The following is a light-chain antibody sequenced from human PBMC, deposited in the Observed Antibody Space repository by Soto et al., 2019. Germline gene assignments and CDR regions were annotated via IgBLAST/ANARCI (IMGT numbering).Light chain of an antibody. V-gene: IGKV1-39*01. CDR1: ETITDF. Sequence: DIQMTQSPPSLSASVGDRFTITCRASETITDFLNWYQLKPGKAPKLLIYSASNLQPGVPSRLGGSGYGTAFTPTLRALTHEDSATYYCQQSSSPSVTFGAGTKVEV. J-gene: IGKJ4*01. CDR3: QQSSSPSVT. CDR2: SAS.